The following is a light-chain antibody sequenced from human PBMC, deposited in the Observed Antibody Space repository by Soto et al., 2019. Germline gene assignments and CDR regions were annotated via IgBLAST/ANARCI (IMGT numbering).Light chain of an antibody. Sequence: DIQMTQSPSTLSASVGYRFTITCRASKNINSWVSWYQHKPLKAPKLLIYEASSLESGVPSRVSGSGSGKEFTLTISRLQPDDFATYYRPQYNSYPRTFGQGTTVDIK. V-gene: IGKV1-5*01. J-gene: IGKJ1*01. CDR2: EAS. CDR1: KNINSW. CDR3: PQYNSYPRT.